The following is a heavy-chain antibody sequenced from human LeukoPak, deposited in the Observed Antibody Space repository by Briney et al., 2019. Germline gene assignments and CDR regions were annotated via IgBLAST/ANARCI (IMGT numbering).Heavy chain of an antibody. D-gene: IGHD6-13*01. Sequence: SVTVSCKASGYTFTSYDISWVRPAPGQGLEWMGWISAYNGNTNYAQKLQGRVTMTTDTSTSTAYMELRSLRSDDSAVYFCARVPIPPYSSSWYQPFDYWGQGTMVTVSS. V-gene: IGHV1-18*01. CDR2: ISAYNGNT. J-gene: IGHJ4*02. CDR1: GYTFTSYD. CDR3: ARVPIPPYSSSWYQPFDY.